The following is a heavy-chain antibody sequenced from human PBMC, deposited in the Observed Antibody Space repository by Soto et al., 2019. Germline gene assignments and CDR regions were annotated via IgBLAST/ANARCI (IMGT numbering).Heavy chain of an antibody. D-gene: IGHD3-10*01. Sequence: QVQLVQSGAEVKKPGASVKVSCKASGYTFTSYAMHWVRQAPGQRLEWMGWINAGNGNTKYSQKFQGRGTITRDTAASTAYMELSSLRSEDTAVYYCARGWDRRKYCGSVWYDYWGQGTLVTVSS. V-gene: IGHV1-3*01. CDR3: ARGWDRRKYCGSVWYDY. CDR1: GYTFTSYA. J-gene: IGHJ4*02. CDR2: INAGNGNT.